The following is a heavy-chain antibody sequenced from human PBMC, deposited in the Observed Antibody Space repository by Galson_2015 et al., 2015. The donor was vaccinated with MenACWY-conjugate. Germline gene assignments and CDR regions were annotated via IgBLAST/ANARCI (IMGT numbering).Heavy chain of an antibody. CDR3: ARGMDYYDSSPPGGYEY. D-gene: IGHD3-22*01. J-gene: IGHJ4*02. V-gene: IGHV3-30*04. CDR1: GFTFSSYA. Sequence: SLRLSCAASGFTFSSYAMSWVRQAPGKGLEWVAVISYDGSNKYYADSVKGRFTISRDNSKNTLYLQMNSLRAEDTAVYYCARGMDYYDSSPPGGYEYWGQGTLVTVSS. CDR2: ISYDGSNK.